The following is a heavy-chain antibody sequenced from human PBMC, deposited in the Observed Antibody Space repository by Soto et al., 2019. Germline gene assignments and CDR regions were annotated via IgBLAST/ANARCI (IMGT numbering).Heavy chain of an antibody. D-gene: IGHD2-2*01. Sequence: SETLSLTCTVSGGSISSGDYYWSWIRQPPGKGLEWIGYIYYSGSTYYNPSLKSRVTISVDTSKNQFSPKLSSVTAADTAVYYCALLPTLLYAFDIWGQGTMVTVSS. V-gene: IGHV4-30-4*01. CDR3: ALLPTLLYAFDI. J-gene: IGHJ3*02. CDR2: IYYSGST. CDR1: GGSISSGDYY.